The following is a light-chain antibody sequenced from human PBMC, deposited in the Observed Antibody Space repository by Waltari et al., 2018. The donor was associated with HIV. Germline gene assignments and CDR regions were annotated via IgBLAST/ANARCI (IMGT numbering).Light chain of an antibody. CDR2: DVN. J-gene: IGLJ2*01. CDR1: SSDVGGYNY. V-gene: IGLV2-11*01. CDR3: CSYGGCYTSV. Sequence: QSALTQPRSVSGSPGQSVTISCTGTSSDVGGYNYVSWYQQHPGKAPKLIIYDVNNRPSGVPDRFSGSKSGNTASLTISGLQAEDEADYYCCSYGGCYTSVFGGGTQLTVL.